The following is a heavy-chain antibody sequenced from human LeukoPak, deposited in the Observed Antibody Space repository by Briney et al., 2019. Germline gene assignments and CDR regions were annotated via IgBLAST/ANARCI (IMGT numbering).Heavy chain of an antibody. V-gene: IGHV1-69*04. D-gene: IGHD3-3*01. Sequence: SVKVSCKASGGTFSSYAISWVRQAPGQGLEWMGRIIPILGIANYAQKFRGRVTITADKSTSTAYMELSSLRSEDTAVYYCARGAEMATIFGGSDVYWGQGTLVTVSS. CDR1: GGTFSSYA. CDR3: ARGAEMATIFGGSDVY. CDR2: IIPILGIA. J-gene: IGHJ4*02.